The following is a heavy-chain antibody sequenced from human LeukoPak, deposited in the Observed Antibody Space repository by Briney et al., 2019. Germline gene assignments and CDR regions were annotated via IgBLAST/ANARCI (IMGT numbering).Heavy chain of an antibody. D-gene: IGHD3-16*02. CDR3: AREILRDCVWGSYRYPDY. Sequence: ASVKVPCKASGYTFTSYGISWVRQAPGQGLEWMGWISAYNGNTNYAQKLQGRVTMTTDTSTSTAYMELRSLRSDDTAVYYCAREILRDCVWGSYRYPDYWGQGTLVTVSS. CDR2: ISAYNGNT. CDR1: GYTFTSYG. J-gene: IGHJ4*02. V-gene: IGHV1-18*01.